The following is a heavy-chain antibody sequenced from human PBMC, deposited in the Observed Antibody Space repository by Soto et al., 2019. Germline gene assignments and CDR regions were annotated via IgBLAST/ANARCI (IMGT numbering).Heavy chain of an antibody. CDR2: LNHSGST. D-gene: IGHD2-8*02. CDR1: GGTCTAYG. J-gene: IGHJ4*02. V-gene: IGHV4-34*01. Sequence: SETQSATCAGEGGTCTAYGWTWIRQPPGTGLEWIGALNHSGSTNYNPSLQSRVTISVDTSKPPFSLKLTSVTAADTAVYYCARDKITGLFDYWGQGTLVTVSS. CDR3: ARDKITGLFDY.